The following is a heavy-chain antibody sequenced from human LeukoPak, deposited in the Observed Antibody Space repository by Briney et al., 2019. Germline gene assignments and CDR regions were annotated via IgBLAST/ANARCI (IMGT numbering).Heavy chain of an antibody. V-gene: IGHV3-30*02. CDR2: IRYDGSNK. Sequence: PGGSLRLSCAASGFTFSSYGMHWVRQAPGKGLEWVAFIRYDGSNKYYADSVKGRFTISRDNSKNTLYLQMNSLRAEDTAVYYCAKDNYSGSYYPNWFDPWGQGTLVTVSS. CDR3: AKDNYSGSYYPNWFDP. D-gene: IGHD1-26*01. CDR1: GFTFSSYG. J-gene: IGHJ5*02.